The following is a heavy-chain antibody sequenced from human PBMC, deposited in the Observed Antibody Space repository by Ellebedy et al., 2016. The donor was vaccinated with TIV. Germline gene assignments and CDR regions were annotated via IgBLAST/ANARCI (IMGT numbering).Heavy chain of an antibody. V-gene: IGHV1-8*01. CDR2: MNPNSGNT. D-gene: IGHD6-19*01. Sequence: ASVKVSXKASRYTFTSYDITWVRQATGQGLEWMGWMNPNSGNTGYAQKFQGRVTMTRNTSITTAYMDLSSLRSEDTAVYYCARANGYSSGYYLYNWFDPWGQGTLVTVSS. J-gene: IGHJ5*02. CDR1: RYTFTSYD. CDR3: ARANGYSSGYYLYNWFDP.